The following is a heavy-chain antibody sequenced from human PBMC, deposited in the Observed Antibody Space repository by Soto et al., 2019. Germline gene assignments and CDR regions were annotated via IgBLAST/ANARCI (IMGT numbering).Heavy chain of an antibody. J-gene: IGHJ4*02. CDR2: IGTAGDT. V-gene: IGHV3-13*01. CDR3: GKARYDAGDDFDD. Sequence: PGGSLILSCAASGFIFSSYDMHWGLQATGKGLEWVSAIGTAGDTYYPGSVKGRFTISRENAKNSLYLQMNSLRAGDTAVYYCGKARYDAGDDFDDCGQGTLVTVSA. D-gene: IGHD4-17*01. CDR1: GFIFSSYD.